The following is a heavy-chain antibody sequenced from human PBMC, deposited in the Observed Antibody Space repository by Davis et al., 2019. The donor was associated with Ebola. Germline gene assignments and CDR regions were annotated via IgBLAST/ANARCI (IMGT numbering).Heavy chain of an antibody. V-gene: IGHV1-8*01. CDR2: MNPYSGNT. D-gene: IGHD3-10*01. J-gene: IGHJ4*02. Sequence: ASVKVSCKASGYTFTSYDINWVRQASGQGLEWMGWMNPYSGNTGYVEKFKGRVTMTRNPSISTAYMELSRLRIDDTAVYYCARGYGPKCRGGTCVNDSWGQGTLVIVSS. CDR1: GYTFTSYD. CDR3: ARGYGPKCRGGTCVNDS.